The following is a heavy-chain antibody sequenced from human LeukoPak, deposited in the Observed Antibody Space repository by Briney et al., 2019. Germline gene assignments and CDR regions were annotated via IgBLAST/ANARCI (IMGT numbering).Heavy chain of an antibody. Sequence: GGSLRLSCAASGFTFSSYEMNWVRQAPGKGLEWVSYISSSGSTIYYADSVKGRFTTSRDNAKNSLYLQMNSLRAEDTAVYYCARAKSSSWLVSLSNWFDPWGQGTLVTVSS. J-gene: IGHJ5*02. CDR2: ISSSGSTI. V-gene: IGHV3-48*03. CDR1: GFTFSSYE. D-gene: IGHD6-13*01. CDR3: ARAKSSSWLVSLSNWFDP.